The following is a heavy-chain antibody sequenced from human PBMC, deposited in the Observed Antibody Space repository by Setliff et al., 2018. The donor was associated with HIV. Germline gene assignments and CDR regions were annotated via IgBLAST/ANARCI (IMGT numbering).Heavy chain of an antibody. Sequence: ASVKVSCKASGYTFTDYYLHWVRQAPGQGLQWVGRINPNSGGTILAQTFQGRVTMARDTSISTVYMDLRRLTSGDTAVYYCARDDTFDMWGQGTAVNVSS. CDR2: INPNSGGT. CDR3: ARDDTFDM. CDR1: GYTFTDYY. V-gene: IGHV1-2*06. J-gene: IGHJ3*02.